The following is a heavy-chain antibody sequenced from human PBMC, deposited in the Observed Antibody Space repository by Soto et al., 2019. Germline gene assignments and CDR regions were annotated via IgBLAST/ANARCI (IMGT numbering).Heavy chain of an antibody. CDR1: GFTFSSYG. CDR2: IWDDGSNK. V-gene: IGHV3-33*01. D-gene: IGHD2-2*01. J-gene: IGHJ4*02. Sequence: QVQLVESGGGVVQPGRSLRLSCAASGFTFSSYGMHWVRQAPGKGLEWVAVIWDDGSNKYYADSVKGRFTISRDNSKNTLYLQMNSLRAEDTAVYYCARADAICSSTSCQGHFDYWGQGTLVTVSS. CDR3: ARADAICSSTSCQGHFDY.